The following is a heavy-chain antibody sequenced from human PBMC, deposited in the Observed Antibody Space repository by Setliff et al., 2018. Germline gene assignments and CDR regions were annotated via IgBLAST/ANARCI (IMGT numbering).Heavy chain of an antibody. J-gene: IGHJ4*02. CDR1: GFTFSRYS. V-gene: IGHV3-48*01. Sequence: GGSLRLSCAASGFTFSRYSMNWVRQGPGKGLEWVSYISSSSSTIYYADSVKGRFTISRDNAKNSLYLQMNSLRAEDTAVYYCAKNGGDIVVVPAAPIDYWGQGTLVTVSS. D-gene: IGHD2-2*01. CDR2: ISSSSSTI. CDR3: AKNGGDIVVVPAAPIDY.